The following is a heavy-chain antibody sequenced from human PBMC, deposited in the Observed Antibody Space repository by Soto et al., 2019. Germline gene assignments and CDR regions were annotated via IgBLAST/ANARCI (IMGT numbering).Heavy chain of an antibody. CDR3: ASLQTSGLYGVH. CDR2: IYPNSGDT. V-gene: IGHV1-2*02. CDR1: GYSFTGYY. Sequence: QVQLVQSGADVKQPGASVKVSCKASGYSFTGYYIHWLRQAPGQGLEWMGWIYPNSGDTKSEQKFQGRLTLTRDTSINTAYMELSSLRSDDTAIYYCASLQTSGLYGVHWGQGTLVTVSS. J-gene: IGHJ4*02. D-gene: IGHD6-19*01.